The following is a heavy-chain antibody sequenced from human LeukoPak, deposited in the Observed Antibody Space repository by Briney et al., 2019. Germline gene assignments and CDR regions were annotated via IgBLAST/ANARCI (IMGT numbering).Heavy chain of an antibody. J-gene: IGHJ4*02. CDR3: ARTFTFGGVILFDY. V-gene: IGHV4-34*01. D-gene: IGHD3-16*01. CDR1: GGSFSGYY. CDR2: INHSGST. Sequence: ASETLSLTCAVYGGSFSGYYWSWIRQPPGKGLEWIGEINHSGSTNYNPSLKCRVTISVDTSKNQFSLKLSSVTAADTAVYYCARTFTFGGVILFDYWGQGTLVTVSS.